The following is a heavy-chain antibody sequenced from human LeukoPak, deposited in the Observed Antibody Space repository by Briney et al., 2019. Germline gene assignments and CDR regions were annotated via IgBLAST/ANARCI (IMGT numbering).Heavy chain of an antibody. CDR3: AKASTIAARRSQVDY. J-gene: IGHJ4*02. CDR2: ISGSGGST. CDR1: GFTFSSYA. Sequence: GGSLRLSCAASGFTFSSYAMSWVRQAPGKGLEWVSAISGSGGSTYYADSVKGRFTISRDNSKHTLYLQMNSLRAEDTAVYYCAKASTIAARRSQVDYWGQGTLVTVSS. D-gene: IGHD6-6*01. V-gene: IGHV3-23*01.